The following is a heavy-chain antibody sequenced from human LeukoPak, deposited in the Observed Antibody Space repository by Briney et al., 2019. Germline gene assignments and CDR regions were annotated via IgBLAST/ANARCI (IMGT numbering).Heavy chain of an antibody. J-gene: IGHJ4*02. Sequence: SETLSLTCTVSGGSISSYYWSWIRQPPGKGLEWIGYIYYSGSTNYNPSPKSRVTISVDTSKNQFSLKLSSVTAADTAVYYCARGSNYYGSGSLDYWGQGALVTVSS. CDR2: IYYSGST. D-gene: IGHD3-10*01. CDR1: GGSISSYY. V-gene: IGHV4-59*01. CDR3: ARGSNYYGSGSLDY.